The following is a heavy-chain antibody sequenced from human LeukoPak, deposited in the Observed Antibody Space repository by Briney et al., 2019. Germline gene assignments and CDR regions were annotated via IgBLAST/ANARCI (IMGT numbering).Heavy chain of an antibody. D-gene: IGHD3-10*01. J-gene: IGHJ4*01. CDR2: INSDGSTT. V-gene: IGHV3-74*01. CDR3: ARLSAMLRGPEPIYYFDY. CDR1: GFTFRSSW. Sequence: GGSLRLSCAASGFTFRSSWIHWVRQVPGKGLVWASRINSDGSTTNYADSVKGRFTISRDNAKNTLYLQMDSLRAEDTAMYYCARLSAMLRGPEPIYYFDYWGQGTLVTVSS.